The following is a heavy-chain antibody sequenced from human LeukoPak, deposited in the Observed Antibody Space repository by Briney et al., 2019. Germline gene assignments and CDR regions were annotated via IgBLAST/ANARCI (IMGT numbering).Heavy chain of an antibody. CDR1: GFTFSSYS. CDR2: ISSSSSYI. CDR3: ARVSQQSTIFGVVIIRLDAFDI. V-gene: IGHV3-21*01. J-gene: IGHJ3*02. Sequence: GGSLRLSCAASGFTFSSYSMNWVRQAPGKGLEWVSSISSSSSYIYYADSVKGRFTISRDNAKNSLYLQMNSLRAEDTAVYYCARVSQQSTIFGVVIIRLDAFDIWGQGTMVTVSS. D-gene: IGHD3-3*01.